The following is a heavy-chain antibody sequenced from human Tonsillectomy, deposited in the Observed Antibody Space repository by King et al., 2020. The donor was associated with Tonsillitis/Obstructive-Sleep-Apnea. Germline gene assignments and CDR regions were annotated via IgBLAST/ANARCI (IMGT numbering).Heavy chain of an antibody. D-gene: IGHD7-27*01. CDR3: AKDLGPGDYYYYGMDV. CDR2: ISYDGSNK. CDR1: GFTFSSYG. Sequence: HVQLVESGGGVVQPGRSLRLSCAASGFTFSSYGMHWVRQAPGKGLEWVAVISYDGSNKYYADSVKGRFTISRDNSKNTLYLQMNSLRAEDTAVYYCAKDLGPGDYYYYGMDVWGQGTTVTVSS. J-gene: IGHJ6*02. V-gene: IGHV3-30*18.